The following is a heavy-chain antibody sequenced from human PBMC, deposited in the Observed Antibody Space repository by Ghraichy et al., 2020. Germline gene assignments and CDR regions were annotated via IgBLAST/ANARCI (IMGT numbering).Heavy chain of an antibody. D-gene: IGHD2-2*01. Sequence: GESLNISCAASRFNFSNYAMTWVRQAPGKGLEWVSAISGSGGSTYYADSGKGRFTISRNNSKNTLSLQMNSLRAEDTAVYYFATLFPRIVVVPAAGMDVWGEGTTVTVSS. CDR2: ISGSGGST. V-gene: IGHV3-23*01. CDR1: RFNFSNYA. CDR3: ATLFPRIVVVPAAGMDV. J-gene: IGHJ6*03.